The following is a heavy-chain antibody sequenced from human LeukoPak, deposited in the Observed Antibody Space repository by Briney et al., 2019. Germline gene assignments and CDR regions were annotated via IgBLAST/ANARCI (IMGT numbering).Heavy chain of an antibody. V-gene: IGHV4-39*07. Sequence: PSETLSLTCTVSGGSISSNNYSWGWIRQPPGKGLEWIGSIYYGGSTYYNPSLKSRVTISVDTSKNQFSLKLSSVTAADTAVYYCARARAGTVTTNYYYYYMDVWGKGTTVTISS. D-gene: IGHD4-17*01. J-gene: IGHJ6*03. CDR1: GGSISSNNYS. CDR3: ARARAGTVTTNYYYYYMDV. CDR2: IYYGGST.